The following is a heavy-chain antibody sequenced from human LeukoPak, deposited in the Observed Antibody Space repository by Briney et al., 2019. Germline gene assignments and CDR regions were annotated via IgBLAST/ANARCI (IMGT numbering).Heavy chain of an antibody. CDR2: ISGSDGNT. CDR3: AKGSGIPGALVSFDY. V-gene: IGHV3-23*01. CDR1: GFTFSKYA. Sequence: GGSLRLSCAASGFTFSKYAMSWVRQAPGKGLEWVSAISGSDGNTFYADSVKGRFTISRDNSMHTLYLQMNSLRAEDTAVYYCAKGSGIPGALVSFDYWGQGTLVAVSS. J-gene: IGHJ4*02. D-gene: IGHD1-26*01.